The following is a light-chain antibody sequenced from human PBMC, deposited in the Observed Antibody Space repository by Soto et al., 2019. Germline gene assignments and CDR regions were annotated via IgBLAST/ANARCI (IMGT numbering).Light chain of an antibody. CDR3: QQYSTYSRYT. CDR2: EVS. V-gene: IGKV1-5*03. Sequence: DIQVTQSPSTLSASVGDRVTITCRASQNINRWLAWYQQKPGKAPKLLLYEVSVLESGVPSRFSGSGSETEFTLTISSLQPEDFATYYCQQYSTYSRYTFGQGTKVDIK. J-gene: IGKJ2*01. CDR1: QNINRW.